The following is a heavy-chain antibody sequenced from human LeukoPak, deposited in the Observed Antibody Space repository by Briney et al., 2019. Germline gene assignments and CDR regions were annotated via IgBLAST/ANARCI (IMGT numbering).Heavy chain of an antibody. D-gene: IGHD2/OR15-2a*01. CDR3: ARHEYFVNY. J-gene: IGHJ4*02. Sequence: ASLRLSCAASGFTFSSYAMSWVRQAPGKGLEWIASIYYSGSTYYNPSLKGRVTISVDTSKNQFSLNLSSVTATDTAMYYCARHEYFVNYWGQGTLVTVSS. CDR1: GFTFSSYA. CDR2: IYYSGST. V-gene: IGHV4-39*01.